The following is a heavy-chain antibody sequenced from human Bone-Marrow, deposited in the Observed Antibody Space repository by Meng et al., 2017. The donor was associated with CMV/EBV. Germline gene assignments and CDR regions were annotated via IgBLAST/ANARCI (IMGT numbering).Heavy chain of an antibody. J-gene: IGHJ5*02. V-gene: IGHV4-61*01. CDR2: MSYSGST. Sequence: GSLRLSCTVSSGSVNSGNYYWTWIRQPPGKGLEWIGFMSYSGSTSYNPSLKSRVTMSLDTSKNQFSLNLNSVTAADTAVFYCARSWHAGDCSSSGCYSYFDPWGQGILVTVSS. CDR1: SGSVNSGNYY. D-gene: IGHD2-2*01. CDR3: ARSWHAGDCSSSGCYSYFDP.